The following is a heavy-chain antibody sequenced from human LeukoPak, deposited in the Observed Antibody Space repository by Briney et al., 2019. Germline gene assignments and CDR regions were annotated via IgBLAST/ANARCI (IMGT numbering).Heavy chain of an antibody. CDR3: ARGEYHYDSSGYYPWYFDL. D-gene: IGHD3-22*01. CDR1: GGSISSGGYS. Sequence: SETLSLTCAVAGGSISSGGYSWSWIRQPPGKGLEWIGYIYHSGSTYYNPSLKSRVTISVDRYKNQFSLKLSSVTAADTAVYYCARGEYHYDSSGYYPWYFDLWGRGTLVTVSS. CDR2: IYHSGST. J-gene: IGHJ2*01. V-gene: IGHV4-30-2*01.